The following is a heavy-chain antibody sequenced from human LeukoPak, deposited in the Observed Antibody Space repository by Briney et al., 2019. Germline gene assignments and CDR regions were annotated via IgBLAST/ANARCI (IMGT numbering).Heavy chain of an antibody. Sequence: PSETLSLTCTVSGGSISSYYWSWIRQPARKGLEWIGRIYTSGSTNYNPSLKSRVTMSVDTSKNQFSLKLSSVTAADTAVYYCARDLGTAMVLDAFDIWGQGTMVTVSS. D-gene: IGHD5-18*01. J-gene: IGHJ3*02. V-gene: IGHV4-4*07. CDR1: GGSISSYY. CDR2: IYTSGST. CDR3: ARDLGTAMVLDAFDI.